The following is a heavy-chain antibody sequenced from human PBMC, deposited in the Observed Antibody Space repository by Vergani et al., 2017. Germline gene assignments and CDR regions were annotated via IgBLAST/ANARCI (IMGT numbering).Heavy chain of an antibody. CDR1: GDSITNGGFS. V-gene: IGHV4-30-2*02. Sequence: QLQLQESGSGLVKPSQTLSLTCDVSGDSITNGGFSWNWIRQPPGKGPEWIGYIFPSGNSDYNPSLKNRVSISLDTSKNQFSLTLTSVTAADTAVYYCASDTHSGQRADRWGQGILFTVTS. CDR3: ASDTHSGQRADR. CDR2: IFPSGNS. J-gene: IGHJ5*02. D-gene: IGHD2-15*01.